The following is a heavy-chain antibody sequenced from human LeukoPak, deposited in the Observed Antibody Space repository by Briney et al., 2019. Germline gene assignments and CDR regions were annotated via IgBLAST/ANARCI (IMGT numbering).Heavy chain of an antibody. CDR1: GYTFTSYH. V-gene: IGHV1-46*01. J-gene: IGHJ4*02. CDR3: ARGLSQYYFDF. Sequence: ASVKVSCKASGYTFTSYHMHWVRQAPGQGLEWMGIINPSGGSTSYAQKFQGRVTMTRDMSTSTVFMELSSLRSEDTAVYYCARGLSQYYFDFWGQGTLVTVSS. CDR2: INPSGGST.